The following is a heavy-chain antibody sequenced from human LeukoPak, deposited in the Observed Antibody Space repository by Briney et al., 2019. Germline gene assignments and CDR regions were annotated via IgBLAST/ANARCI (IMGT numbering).Heavy chain of an antibody. CDR2: IIPMFGRT. CDR3: ARDQGLWFVELLPHGEYFQH. Sequence: ASVKVSCKASGGTLTGYAFSWVRQAPGQGLEWMGGIIPMFGRTNYAQTFQGRVTITADESISTAYMELTSLRSDDTAVYYCARDQGLWFVELLPHGEYFQHWGQGTLVTVSS. V-gene: IGHV1-69*13. J-gene: IGHJ1*01. CDR1: GGTLTGYA. D-gene: IGHD3-10*01.